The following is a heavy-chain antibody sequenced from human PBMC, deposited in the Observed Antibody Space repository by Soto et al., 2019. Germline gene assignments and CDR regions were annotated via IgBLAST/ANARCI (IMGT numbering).Heavy chain of an antibody. CDR2: ISDSGGNT. J-gene: IGHJ6*04. Sequence: EAQLLESGGGLVQPGGSLRLSCTASGFTFSNYAMSWVRQAPGKGLQWVSTISDSGGNTYYADSVKGRFTIARDNTENTLHLHMNSLRAEGTALYFCAKDLPFSYGGCFYYGMDVWGKGTTVTVSS. D-gene: IGHD5-18*01. CDR1: GFTFSNYA. V-gene: IGHV3-23*01. CDR3: AKDLPFSYGGCFYYGMDV.